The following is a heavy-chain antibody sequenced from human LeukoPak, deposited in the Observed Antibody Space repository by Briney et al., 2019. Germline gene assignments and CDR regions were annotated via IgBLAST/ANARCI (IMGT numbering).Heavy chain of an antibody. CDR1: GFTFSSYG. CDR2: ISYDGSNK. V-gene: IGHV3-30*18. CDR3: AKDRSYYEYYFDY. J-gene: IGHJ4*02. Sequence: GRSLRLSCAASGFTFSSYGMHWVRQAPGKGLEWVAVISYDGSNKYYADSVKGRFTISRDNSKNTLYLQMNSLRAEDTAVYYCAKDRSYYEYYFDYWGQGTLVTVSS. D-gene: IGHD1-26*01.